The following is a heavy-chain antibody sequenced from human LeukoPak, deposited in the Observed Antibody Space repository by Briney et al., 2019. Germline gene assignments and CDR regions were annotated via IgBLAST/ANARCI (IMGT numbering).Heavy chain of an antibody. CDR1: GGAISSYY. Sequence: PSETLSLTCTVSGGAISSYYWSWIRQPPGKGLEWMGFIYYSGSTSHNPSLKSRVTISVDTSKNQFSLKLSSVTAADTAVYYCAAMIAAADTNYQYMDVWGKGTTVTVSS. CDR3: AAMIAAADTNYQYMDV. V-gene: IGHV4-59*01. J-gene: IGHJ6*03. D-gene: IGHD6-13*01. CDR2: IYYSGST.